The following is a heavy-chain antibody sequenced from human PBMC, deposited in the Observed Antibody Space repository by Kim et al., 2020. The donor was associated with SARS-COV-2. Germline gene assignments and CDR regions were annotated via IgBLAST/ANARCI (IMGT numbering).Heavy chain of an antibody. D-gene: IGHD4-17*01. CDR2: INPDSGDT. V-gene: IGHV1-2*04. CDR1: GYSFTGYY. CDR3: ARENGDYYYYGMDV. Sequence: ASVKVSCKASGYSFTGYYMHWVRQAPGQGLEWMGWINPDSGDTKYAQKFQGWVTMTRDTSINTAYMELNRLTSDDTAVYYCARENGDYYYYGMDVWGQGTTVTVSS. J-gene: IGHJ6*02.